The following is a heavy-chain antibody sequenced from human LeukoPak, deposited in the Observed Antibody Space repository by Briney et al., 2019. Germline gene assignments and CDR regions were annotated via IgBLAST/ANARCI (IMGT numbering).Heavy chain of an antibody. V-gene: IGHV3-21*01. CDR1: GFTFSSYS. D-gene: IGHD4-17*01. CDR2: ISSSSRYI. J-gene: IGHJ4*02. Sequence: GGSLRLSCAASGFTFSSYSMNWVRQAPGKGLECVSSISSSSRYIYYADSVKGRFTISRDNAKNSLYLQMNSLRADDTAVYYCARDNYDFGDYYFDYWGQGTLVTVSS. CDR3: ARDNYDFGDYYFDY.